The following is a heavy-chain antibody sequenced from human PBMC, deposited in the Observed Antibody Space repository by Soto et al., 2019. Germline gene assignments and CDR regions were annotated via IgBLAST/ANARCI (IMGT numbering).Heavy chain of an antibody. CDR1: GGTFSSYT. CDR3: ARNPSWGSVDY. CDR2: IIPILGIA. V-gene: IGHV1-69*02. J-gene: IGHJ4*02. Sequence: QVQLVQSGAEVKKPGTSVKVSCKASGGTFSSYTISWVRQAPGHGLEWMGRIIPILGIANYAQKFQGRVTLTADKSTSTVDMELSSLRSEDTAVYYCARNPSWGSVDYWGQGTLVTVSS. D-gene: IGHD3-10*01.